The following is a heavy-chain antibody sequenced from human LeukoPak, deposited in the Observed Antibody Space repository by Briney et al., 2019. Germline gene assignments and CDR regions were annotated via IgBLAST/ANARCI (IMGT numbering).Heavy chain of an antibody. CDR3: ARLQVGATGYFDS. J-gene: IGHJ4*02. V-gene: IGHV4-39*01. D-gene: IGHD1-26*01. CDR2: VYYSGST. Sequence: TSETLSLTCTVSGGSISSSSYHWGWIRQPPGKGLEWIGSVYYSGSTYNNPSLKSRVTISVDTSKKQFSLKISSVTAADTAVYYCARLQVGATGYFDSWGQGTLVTVSS. CDR1: GGSISSSSYH.